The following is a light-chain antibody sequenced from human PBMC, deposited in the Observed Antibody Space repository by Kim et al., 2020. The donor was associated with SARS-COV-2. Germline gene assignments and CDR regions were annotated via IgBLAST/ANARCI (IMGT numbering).Light chain of an antibody. Sequence: EVVMTQSPATLSVSPGERATLSCSASQSISSNLAWYQHKPGQAPRLLIYGASTRATGVPARFSGSGSGTEFTLTISSLQSEDFAVYYCQHYNNWPPWTFGQGTKVDIK. J-gene: IGKJ1*01. CDR2: GAS. V-gene: IGKV3-15*01. CDR3: QHYNNWPPWT. CDR1: QSISSN.